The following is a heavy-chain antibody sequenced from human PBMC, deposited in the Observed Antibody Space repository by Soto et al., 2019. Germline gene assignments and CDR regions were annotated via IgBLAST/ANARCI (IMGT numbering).Heavy chain of an antibody. V-gene: IGHV3-30-3*01. Sequence: GGSLRFSCAASGFTFGSYAMSWVRQAPGKWLEWVAVISYDGSNKYYADSVKGRFTISRDNSKNTLYLQMNSLRAEDTAVYYCARETYYDFWSGPYYSMDVWGHGTTVTVSS. J-gene: IGHJ6*02. CDR3: ARETYYDFWSGPYYSMDV. D-gene: IGHD3-3*01. CDR1: GFTFGSYA. CDR2: ISYDGSNK.